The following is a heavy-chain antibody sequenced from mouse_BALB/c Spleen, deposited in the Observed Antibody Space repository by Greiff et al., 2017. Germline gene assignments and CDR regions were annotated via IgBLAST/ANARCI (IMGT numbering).Heavy chain of an antibody. CDR2: IWAGGST. D-gene: IGHD2-4*01. CDR3: AREYDYDGGFAY. J-gene: IGHJ3*01. CDR1: GFSLTSYG. V-gene: IGHV2-9*02. Sequence: VQLVESGPGLVAPSQSLSITCTVSGFSLTSYGVHWVRQPPGKGLEWLGVIWAGGSTNYNSALMSRLSISKDNSKSQVFLKMNSLQTDDTAMYYCAREYDYDGGFAYWGQGTLVTVSA.